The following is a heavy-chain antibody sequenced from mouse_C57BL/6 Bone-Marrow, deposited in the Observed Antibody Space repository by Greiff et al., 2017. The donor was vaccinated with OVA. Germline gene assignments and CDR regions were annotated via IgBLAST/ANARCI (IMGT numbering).Heavy chain of an antibody. V-gene: IGHV1-81*01. CDR1: GYTFTSYG. J-gene: IGHJ3*01. CDR2: IYPRSGNT. D-gene: IGHD3-1*01. CDR3: ARVGYRAWFAY. Sequence: QVQLQQSGAELARPGASVKLSCKASGYTFTSYGISWVKQSTGQGLEWIGAIYPRSGNTYYNEKFKGKATLTADKSSSTAYMELRSLTSEDSAVYFCARVGYRAWFAYWGQGTLVTVSA.